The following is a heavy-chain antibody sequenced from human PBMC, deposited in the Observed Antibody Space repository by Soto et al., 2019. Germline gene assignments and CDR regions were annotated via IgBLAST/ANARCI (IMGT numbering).Heavy chain of an antibody. CDR3: ANQKIRFSVAGTLYGLGV. D-gene: IGHD6-19*01. Sequence: GALRLSCEASGFVFSTYSMNWVRQAPGKGLEWISYISSTSGTIYYADSVKGRFTIFRDNAKNSLFLQMNGLRDEDTAVYHCANQKIRFSVAGTLYGLGVWGQGTTVTVSS. CDR1: GFVFSTYS. V-gene: IGHV3-48*02. CDR2: ISSTSGTI. J-gene: IGHJ6*02.